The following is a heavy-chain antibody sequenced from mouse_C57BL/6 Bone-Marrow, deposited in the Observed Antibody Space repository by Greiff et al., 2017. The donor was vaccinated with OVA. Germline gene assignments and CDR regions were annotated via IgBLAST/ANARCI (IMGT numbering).Heavy chain of an antibody. V-gene: IGHV3-6*01. CDR1: GYSITSGYY. CDR2: ISYDGSN. D-gene: IGHD1-1*02. J-gene: IGHJ3*01. CDR3: ASYGRFAY. Sequence: EVKLMESGPGLVKPSQSLSLTCSVTGYSITSGYYWNWIRQFPGNKLEWMGYISYDGSNNYNPSLKNRISITRDTSKNQFFLKLNSVTTEDTATYYCASYGRFAYWGKGTLVTVSA.